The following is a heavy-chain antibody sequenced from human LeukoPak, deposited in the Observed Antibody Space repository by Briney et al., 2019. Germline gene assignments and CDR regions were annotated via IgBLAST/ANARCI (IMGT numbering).Heavy chain of an antibody. CDR3: AAFYYSAFFDY. D-gene: IGHD3-10*01. V-gene: IGHV4-4*07. CDR1: GGSISSYY. CDR2: IFSSGTS. J-gene: IGHJ4*02. Sequence: SETLSLTCTVSGGSISSYYWSWIRQPAGKGLEWIGRIFSSGTSNYNPSLKSRVSMSVDTSKNQFSLKVSSVTAADTAVYYCAAFYYSAFFDYWGLGTLVTVSS.